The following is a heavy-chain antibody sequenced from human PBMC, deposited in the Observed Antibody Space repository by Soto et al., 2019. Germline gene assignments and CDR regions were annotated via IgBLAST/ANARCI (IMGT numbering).Heavy chain of an antibody. CDR3: AACSGWYVSLFDY. D-gene: IGHD6-19*01. J-gene: IGHJ4*02. Sequence: PSETLSLTCTVSGGSISSYYWSWIRQPPGKGLEWIGYIYYSGSTNYNPSLKSRATISVDTSKNQFSLKLSSVTAADTAVYYCAACSGWYVSLFDYWGQGTLVTVSS. V-gene: IGHV4-59*01. CDR1: GGSISSYY. CDR2: IYYSGST.